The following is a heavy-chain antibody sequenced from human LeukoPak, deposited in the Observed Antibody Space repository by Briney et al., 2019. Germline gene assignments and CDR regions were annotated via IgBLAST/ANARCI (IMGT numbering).Heavy chain of an antibody. CDR2: TRNKANSYTT. Sequence: GGSLRLSCAASGFTFSDQYMDWVRQAPGKGLEWVGRTRNKANSYTTEYVAYVKGRFTISRDDSKNSLYLQMNSLKTEDTAVYYCARYTAHDAFDIWGQGTMVTVSS. CDR3: ARYTAHDAFDI. V-gene: IGHV3-72*01. J-gene: IGHJ3*02. CDR1: GFTFSDQY. D-gene: IGHD3-16*02.